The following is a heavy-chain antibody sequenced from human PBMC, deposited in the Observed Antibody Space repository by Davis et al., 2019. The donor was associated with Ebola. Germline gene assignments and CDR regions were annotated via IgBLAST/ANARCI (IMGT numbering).Heavy chain of an antibody. Sequence: PGGSLRLSCAASGFTFSSYWMSWVRQAPGKGLEWVANIKQDGSEKYYVDSVKGRFTISRDNAKNSLYLQMNSLRAEDTAVYYCASIVGATKYYFDYWGQGTLVTVSS. CDR3: ASIVGATKYYFDY. CDR1: GFTFSSYW. J-gene: IGHJ4*02. V-gene: IGHV3-7*01. CDR2: IKQDGSEK. D-gene: IGHD1-26*01.